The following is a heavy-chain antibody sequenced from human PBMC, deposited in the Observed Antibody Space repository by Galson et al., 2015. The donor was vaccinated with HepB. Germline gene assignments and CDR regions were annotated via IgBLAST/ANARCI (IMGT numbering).Heavy chain of an antibody. D-gene: IGHD3-16*01. Sequence: SETLSLTCAVSGGSMSGRRWWSWVRQTPGKGLEWIGEIYHSGRTNYSPSLKSRVTISVDEFNNQFSLRLTSVTAEDTAVYFCSRDEDYEYLWGSWFEYWGQGTLATVSS. V-gene: IGHV4-4*02. CDR2: IYHSGRT. J-gene: IGHJ4*02. CDR1: GGSMSGRRW. CDR3: SRDEDYEYLWGSWFEY.